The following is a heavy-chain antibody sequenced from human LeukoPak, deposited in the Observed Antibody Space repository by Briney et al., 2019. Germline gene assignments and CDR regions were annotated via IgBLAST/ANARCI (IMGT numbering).Heavy chain of an antibody. CDR3: ASPRDYDFWNGYYTDYYYGMDV. V-gene: IGHV3-30*03. CDR1: GFTFSSYG. J-gene: IGHJ6*02. CDR2: ISYDGSNK. Sequence: PGGSLRLSCAASGFTFSSYGMHWVRQAPGKGLEWVAVISYDGSNKYYADSVKGRFTISRDNSKNTLYLQMNSLRAEDTAVYYCASPRDYDFWNGYYTDYYYGMDVWGQGTTVTVPS. D-gene: IGHD3-3*01.